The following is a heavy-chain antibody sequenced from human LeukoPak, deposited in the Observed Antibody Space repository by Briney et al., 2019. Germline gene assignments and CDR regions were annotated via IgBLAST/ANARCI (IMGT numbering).Heavy chain of an antibody. D-gene: IGHD6-19*01. CDR1: GFTFSSYA. V-gene: IGHV3-23*01. Sequence: GGSLRLSCAASGFTFSSYAMSWVRQAPGKGLEWVSAISGSGGSTYYADSVKGRFTISRDNSENTLYLQMNSLRAEDTAVYYCASRVTSGWYSDYWGQGTLVTVSS. CDR2: ISGSGGST. CDR3: ASRVTSGWYSDY. J-gene: IGHJ4*02.